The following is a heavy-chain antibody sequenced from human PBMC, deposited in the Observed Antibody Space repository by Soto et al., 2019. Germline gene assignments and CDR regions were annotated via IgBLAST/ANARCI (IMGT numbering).Heavy chain of an antibody. Sequence: GESLKISCKASGYRITSSRIAWVRQLPGKGLEWMGRIDPGDSYTNYSPSFQGHVTISADKSINTAYLQWSSLKASDTAMYYCARQGYSYGFYFYYGLDVWGQGTTVTVSS. D-gene: IGHD5-18*01. CDR3: ARQGYSYGFYFYYGLDV. CDR2: IDPGDSYT. CDR1: GYRITSSR. J-gene: IGHJ6*02. V-gene: IGHV5-10-1*01.